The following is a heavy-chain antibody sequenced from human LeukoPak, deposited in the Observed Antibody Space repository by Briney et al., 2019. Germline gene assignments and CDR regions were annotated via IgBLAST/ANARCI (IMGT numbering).Heavy chain of an antibody. V-gene: IGHV3-48*03. J-gene: IGHJ6*02. CDR1: AFTVSSYE. CDR3: ATARCSSTSCYRGYYGMDV. CDR2: ISSSGSTI. D-gene: IGHD2-2*01. Sequence: GGSLRLSCAASAFTVSSYEMNWVRQSPGKGLEWGSYISSSGSTIYYADSLKGRFPISRDNAKNSLYLQMNSLRAEDTAVYYCATARCSSTSCYRGYYGMDVWGQGTTVTVSS.